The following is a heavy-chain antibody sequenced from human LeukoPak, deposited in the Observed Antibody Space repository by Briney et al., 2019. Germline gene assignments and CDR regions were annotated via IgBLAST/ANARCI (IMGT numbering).Heavy chain of an antibody. V-gene: IGHV3-23*01. CDR3: AKDWTKGYCSSTSCYHNWFDP. Sequence: GASLRLSCAASGLTFSSYAMSWVRQAPGKGLEWVSAISGSGGSTYYADSVKGRFTISRDNSKNTLYLQMNSLRAEDTAVYYCAKDWTKGYCSSTSCYHNWFDPWGQGTLVTVSS. CDR2: ISGSGGST. J-gene: IGHJ5*02. D-gene: IGHD2-2*01. CDR1: GLTFSSYA.